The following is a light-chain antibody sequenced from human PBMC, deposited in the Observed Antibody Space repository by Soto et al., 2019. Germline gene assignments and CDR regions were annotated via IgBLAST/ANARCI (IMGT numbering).Light chain of an antibody. Sequence: QSALTQSSSASGSPGQSVTISCTGTSSDVGNYKYVSWYQQHPGKAPKLMIYEVSKRPSGVPDRFSGSKSVNTASLTVSGLQVEDEADYYCSSYAGSNLWVFGGGTKLTVL. V-gene: IGLV2-8*01. J-gene: IGLJ3*02. CDR2: EVS. CDR1: SSDVGNYKY. CDR3: SSYAGSNLWV.